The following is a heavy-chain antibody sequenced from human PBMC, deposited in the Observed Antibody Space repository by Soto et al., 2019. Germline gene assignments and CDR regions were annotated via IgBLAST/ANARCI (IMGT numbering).Heavy chain of an antibody. V-gene: IGHV3-23*01. CDR3: AKDLLTYYYDSSGYPIDY. J-gene: IGHJ4*02. Sequence: HPGGSLRLSCAASGFTFSSYAMSWVRQAPGKGLEWVSAISGSGGSTYYADSVKGRFTISRDNSKNTLYLQMNSLRAEDTAVYYCAKDLLTYYYDSSGYPIDYWGQGTLVTVSS. D-gene: IGHD3-22*01. CDR1: GFTFSSYA. CDR2: ISGSGGST.